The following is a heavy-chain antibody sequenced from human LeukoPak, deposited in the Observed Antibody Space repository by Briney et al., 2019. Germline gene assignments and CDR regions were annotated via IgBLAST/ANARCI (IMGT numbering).Heavy chain of an antibody. CDR3: ARVGSGYDFFDY. CDR1: GGAISGYY. V-gene: IGHV4-4*07. J-gene: IGHJ4*02. D-gene: IGHD3/OR15-3a*01. Sequence: SETLSLTCTVSGGAISGYYWGWIRQPAGKGLEWLGRVYSSGSTKYNPSLESRVTMSVDTSKNQFSLKLNFVTAADTAVYYCARVGSGYDFFDYWGQGTLVTVSS. CDR2: VYSSGST.